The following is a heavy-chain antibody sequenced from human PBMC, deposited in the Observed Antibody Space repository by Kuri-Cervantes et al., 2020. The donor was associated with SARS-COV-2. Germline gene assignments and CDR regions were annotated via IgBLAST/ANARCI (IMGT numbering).Heavy chain of an antibody. CDR1: GGSLSGSF. V-gene: IGHV4-34*01. CDR3: ARTYYYDSSGYPRYSDAFDI. CDR2: VNHNGGA. J-gene: IGHJ3*02. D-gene: IGHD3-22*01. Sequence: GSLRLSCAVYGGSLSGSFWSWIRQSPRKGLEWIGEVNHNGGANYNPSLRSRVTISVDTSKNQFSLKLSSVTAADTAVYYCARTYYYDSSGYPRYSDAFDIWGQGTMVTVSS.